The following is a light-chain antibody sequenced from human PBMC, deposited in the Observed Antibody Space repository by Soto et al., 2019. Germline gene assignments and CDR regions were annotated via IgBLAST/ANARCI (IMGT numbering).Light chain of an antibody. Sequence: QSVLTQPPSVSGAPGQRVTISCTGSXXNIGAGYDVHWYQQLPGTAPKLLIYGNSNRPSGVPDRFSGSKSGTSASLAITGLQAEDEADYYCQSYDSSLSGWVFGGGTQLTVL. CDR3: QSYDSSLSGWV. J-gene: IGLJ3*02. V-gene: IGLV1-40*01. CDR1: XXNIGAGYD. CDR2: GNS.